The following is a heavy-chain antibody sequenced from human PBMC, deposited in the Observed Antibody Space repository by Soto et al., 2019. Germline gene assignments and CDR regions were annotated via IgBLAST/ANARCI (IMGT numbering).Heavy chain of an antibody. Sequence: QVQLVQSGAEVKKPGSSVRVSCKASGGTFSSYAISWVRQAPGQGLEWMGGVIPIVGTENYPQKFQGRLTITADEATNTAYMELNSLRSDDTAVYYCARPPAITHQYDYGLAVWGQGTTVTVSS. V-gene: IGHV1-69*01. CDR2: VIPIVGTE. CDR3: ARPPAITHQYDYGLAV. D-gene: IGHD3-10*01. CDR1: GGTFSSYA. J-gene: IGHJ6*02.